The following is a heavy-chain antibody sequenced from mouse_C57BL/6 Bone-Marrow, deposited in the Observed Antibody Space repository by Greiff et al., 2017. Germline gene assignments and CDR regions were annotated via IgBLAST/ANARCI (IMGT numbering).Heavy chain of an antibody. CDR3: ARGETRAWFAY. CDR2: IDPNSGGT. J-gene: IGHJ3*01. CDR1: GYTFTSYW. Sequence: VQLQQSGAELVKPGASVKLSCKASGYTFTSYWMHWVKQRPGRGLEWIGMIDPNSGGTKYNEKFKSKATLTVDKPSSTAYMQLSSLTSEDSAVYYCARGETRAWFAYWGQGTLVTVSA. V-gene: IGHV1-72*01.